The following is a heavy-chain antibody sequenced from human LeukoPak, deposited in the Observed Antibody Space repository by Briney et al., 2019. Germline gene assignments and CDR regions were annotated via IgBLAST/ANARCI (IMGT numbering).Heavy chain of an antibody. CDR2: ISYDGSNK. CDR1: GFTFSSYG. CDR3: AKDLAPDSSGYYYAFDY. Sequence: GGSLRLSCAASGFTFSSYGMPWVRQAPGKWLEWVAVISYDGSNKYYADSVKGRFTISRDNSKNTLYLQMNSLRAEDTAVYYCAKDLAPDSSGYYYAFDYWGQGTLVTVSS. J-gene: IGHJ4*02. V-gene: IGHV3-30*18. D-gene: IGHD3-22*01.